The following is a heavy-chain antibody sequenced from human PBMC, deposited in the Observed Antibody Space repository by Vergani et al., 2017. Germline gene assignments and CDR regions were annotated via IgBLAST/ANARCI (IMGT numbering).Heavy chain of an antibody. J-gene: IGHJ4*02. D-gene: IGHD2-15*01. CDR1: GGSFSGYY. CDR2: INHSGST. CDR3: ARGIIVVANYYFDY. V-gene: IGHV4-34*01. Sequence: QVQLQQWGAGLLKPSETLSLTCAVYGGSFSGYYWSWIRQPPGKGLEWIGEINHSGSTNYNPSLKSRVTISVDTSKNQFSLKLSSVTAADTAVYYCARGIIVVANYYFDYWGRGTLVTVSS.